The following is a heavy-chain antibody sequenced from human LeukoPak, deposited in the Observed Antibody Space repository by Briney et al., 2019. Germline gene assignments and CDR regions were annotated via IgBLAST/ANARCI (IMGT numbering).Heavy chain of an antibody. Sequence: PGGSLRLSCAASGVTLSSYAMSWARQAPGKGLEWVSGISSSGSGGNTYYADSVKGRFTISRDNARNTLYLQLNSLTAEDTAVYYCAMGYKSAYSWDYWGQGTLVTVSS. CDR1: GVTLSSYA. J-gene: IGHJ4*02. V-gene: IGHV3-23*01. CDR2: ISSSGSGGNT. CDR3: AMGYKSAYSWDY. D-gene: IGHD5-18*01.